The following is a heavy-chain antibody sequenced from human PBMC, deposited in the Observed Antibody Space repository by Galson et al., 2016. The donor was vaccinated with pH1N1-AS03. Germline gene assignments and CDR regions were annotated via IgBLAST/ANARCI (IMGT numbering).Heavy chain of an antibody. J-gene: IGHJ4*02. Sequence: QSGAEVTQPGESLRISCKTSGYLFTNYWIGRVRHMPGKGLEWIGIFYPSDSDARYSPPFQGRVTFSADKSTATAYLQWTTLKAADTAIYYCARHASPTILSYHFDYWGRGTLVTVSS. CDR2: FYPSDSDA. CDR3: ARHASPTILSYHFDY. D-gene: IGHD1-26*01. V-gene: IGHV5-51*01. CDR1: GYLFTNYW.